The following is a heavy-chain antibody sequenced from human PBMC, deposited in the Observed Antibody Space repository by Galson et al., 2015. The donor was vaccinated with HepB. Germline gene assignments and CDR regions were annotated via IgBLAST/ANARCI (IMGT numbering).Heavy chain of an antibody. CDR1: GGSISSGGYY. CDR2: IYYSGST. V-gene: IGHV4-31*03. J-gene: IGHJ4*02. CDR3: ARARPDYSNYVDY. Sequence: TLSLTCTVSGGSISSGGYYWSWIRQHPGKGLEWIGYIYYSGSTYYNPSLKSRVTISVDTSKNQFSLKLSSVTAADTAVYYCARARPDYSNYVDYWGQGTLVTVSS. D-gene: IGHD4-11*01.